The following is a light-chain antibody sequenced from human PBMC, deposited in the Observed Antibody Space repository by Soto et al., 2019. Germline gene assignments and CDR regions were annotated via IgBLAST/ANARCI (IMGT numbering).Light chain of an antibody. CDR3: CSYAGSSTFYV. CDR1: SSDVGSYNL. V-gene: IGLV2-23*02. CDR2: EVS. J-gene: IGLJ1*01. Sequence: SVLTQPASVSGSPGQSITISCTGTSSDVGSYNLVSWYQQHPGKAPKLMIYEVSKRPSGVSNRFSGSKSGNTASLTISGLQAEDEAAYYCCSYAGSSTFYVFGTGTKVTVL.